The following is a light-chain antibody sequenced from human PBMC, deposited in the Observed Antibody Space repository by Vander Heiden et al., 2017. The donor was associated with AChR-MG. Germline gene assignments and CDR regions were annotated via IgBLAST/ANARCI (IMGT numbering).Light chain of an antibody. V-gene: IGLV2-14*01. CDR3: SSYTSSSTEV. J-gene: IGLJ1*01. CDR2: DVS. CDR1: SSDVGGYNY. Sequence: QSALTQPASVSASPGQSITISCTGTSSDVGGYNYVSWYQQHPGKAPKLMIYDVSKRPSGVSNRFSGSKSGNTASLTISGLQAEDEADYYCSSYTSSSTEVFGTGTKVTVL.